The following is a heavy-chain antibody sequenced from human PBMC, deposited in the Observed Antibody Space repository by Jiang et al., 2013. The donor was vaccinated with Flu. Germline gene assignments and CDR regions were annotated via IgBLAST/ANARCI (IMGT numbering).Heavy chain of an antibody. CDR1: GGTFSSYA. J-gene: IGHJ5*02. CDR2: IIPIFGTA. Sequence: GAEVKKPGSSVKVSCKASGGTFSSYAISWVRQAPGQGLEWMGGIIPIFGTANYAQKFQGRVTITADESTSTAYMEMSSLRSEDTAVYYCARGQGGYSGYDYILQGHNRFDPWGQGTLVTVSS. CDR3: ARGQGGYSGYDYILQGHNRFDP. V-gene: IGHV1-69*01. D-gene: IGHD5-12*01.